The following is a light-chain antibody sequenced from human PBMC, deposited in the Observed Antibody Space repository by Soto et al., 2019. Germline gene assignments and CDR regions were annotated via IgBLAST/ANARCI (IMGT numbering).Light chain of an antibody. CDR1: SSNIGAGYD. CDR3: QSYNSSLSVV. V-gene: IGLV1-40*01. Sequence: QSARTQPPSVSGAPGQRVTISCTGSSSNIGAGYDVHWYQQLPGTAPKLLIYGNSNRPSGVPDRFSGSKSGTSASLAITGLQAEDEADYYCQSYNSSLSVVFGGWTQLT. CDR2: GNS. J-gene: IGLJ2*01.